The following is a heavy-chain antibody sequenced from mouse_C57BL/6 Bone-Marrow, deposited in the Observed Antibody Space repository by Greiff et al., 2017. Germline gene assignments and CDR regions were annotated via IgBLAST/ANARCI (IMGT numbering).Heavy chain of an antibody. CDR3: ARVSAMTGCDFDG. Sequence: QVQLQQSGAELVRPGASVKMSCKASGYTFTSYTMHWVKQRPGQGLEWIGYINPSSGYTKYNQKFKYKATLTADKSSSTAYMQLSSLTSEDSAVYYCARVSAMTGCDFDGWGKGTMVTVS. CDR2: INPSSGYT. CDR1: GYTFTSYT. J-gene: IGHJ1*03. D-gene: IGHD3-3*01. V-gene: IGHV1-4*01.